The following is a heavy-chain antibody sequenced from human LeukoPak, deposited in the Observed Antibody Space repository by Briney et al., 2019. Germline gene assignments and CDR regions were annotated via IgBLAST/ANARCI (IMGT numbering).Heavy chain of an antibody. J-gene: IGHJ4*02. Sequence: GGSLTLSCAAPGFTFSSYSMNWVRQAPGKGLEWVSSISSSSSYIYYADSVKGRFTISRDNAKNSLYLQMNSLRAEDTAVYYCASPRGPSFGGSYYGGDHWGQGTLVTVSS. CDR1: GFTFSSYS. V-gene: IGHV3-21*01. CDR2: ISSSSSYI. D-gene: IGHD1-26*01. CDR3: ASPRGPSFGGSYYGGDH.